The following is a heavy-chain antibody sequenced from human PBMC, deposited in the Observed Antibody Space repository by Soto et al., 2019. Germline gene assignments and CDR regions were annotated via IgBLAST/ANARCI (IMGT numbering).Heavy chain of an antibody. J-gene: IGHJ5*02. D-gene: IGHD2-21*02. CDR3: VRTARQGAVAPHWFDR. V-gene: IGHV4-30-4*01. CDR1: GASIRSTDYY. CDR2: VYYTGST. Sequence: SETLSLTCTVSGASIRSTDYYWSWIRQAPGKGLEWIGYVYYTGSTYYNPSLMSRLTISVDTSKNQFSLKLTSVTATETAVYYCVRTARQGAVAPHWFDRWGQGTQVTVSS.